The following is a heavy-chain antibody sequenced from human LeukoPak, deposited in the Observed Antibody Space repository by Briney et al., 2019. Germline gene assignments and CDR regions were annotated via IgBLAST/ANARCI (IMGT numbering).Heavy chain of an antibody. CDR2: IYYSGST. CDR3: ARVVTSTVTTGMTNWFDP. Sequence: SETLSLTCTVSGGSISSSSYYWGWIRQPPGKGLEWIGSIYYSGSTYYNPSLKSRVTISVDTSKTQFSLKLSSVTAADTAVYYCARVVTSTVTTGMTNWFDPWGQGTLVTVSS. CDR1: GGSISSSSYY. D-gene: IGHD4-17*01. J-gene: IGHJ5*02. V-gene: IGHV4-39*07.